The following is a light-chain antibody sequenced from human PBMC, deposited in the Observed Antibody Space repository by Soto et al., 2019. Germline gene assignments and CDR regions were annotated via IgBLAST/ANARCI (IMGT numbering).Light chain of an antibody. V-gene: IGKV4-1*01. Sequence: DIVMTQSPDSLAVSLGERATINCKSSQSVLYSSNNKNYLAWYQQKPGQPPKLLIYWASTRESGVPDRFSGSGSGTDFTLTISSLQPEDFATYYCQQSYSTPQTFGQGTK. CDR3: QQSYSTPQT. J-gene: IGKJ1*01. CDR2: WAS. CDR1: QSVLYSSNNKNY.